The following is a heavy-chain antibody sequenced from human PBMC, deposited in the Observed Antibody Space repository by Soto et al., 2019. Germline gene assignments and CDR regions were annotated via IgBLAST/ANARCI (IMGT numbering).Heavy chain of an antibody. D-gene: IGHD3-16*01. Sequence: ETLSLTCTVSGGSISDYFWTWIRQPAGKGLEWIGRIYTSGTTNYNPSLKSRVTMSVDTSKNQFSLKLSSVTAADTAVYFCARLGTNGQTLDYWGQGTRVTVSS. J-gene: IGHJ4*02. CDR2: IYTSGTT. CDR1: GGSISDYF. V-gene: IGHV4-4*07. CDR3: ARLGTNGQTLDY.